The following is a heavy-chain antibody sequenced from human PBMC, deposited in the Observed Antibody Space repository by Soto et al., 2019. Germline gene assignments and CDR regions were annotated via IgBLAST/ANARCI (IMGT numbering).Heavy chain of an antibody. V-gene: IGHV3-30*18. CDR2: ISYDGSNK. CDR1: GFTFSSYG. J-gene: IGHJ1*01. CDR3: AKVGLFGASDYYDSSGYYYPSSEYFQH. Sequence: GGSLRLSCAASGFTFSSYGMHWVRQAPGKGLEWVAVISYDGSNKYYADSVKGRFTISRDNSKNTLYLQMNSLRAEDKAVYYCAKVGLFGASDYYDSSGYYYPSSEYFQHWGQGTLVTVSS. D-gene: IGHD3-22*01.